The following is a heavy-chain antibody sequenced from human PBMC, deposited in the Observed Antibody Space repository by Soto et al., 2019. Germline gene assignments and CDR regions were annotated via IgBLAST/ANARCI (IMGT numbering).Heavy chain of an antibody. CDR1: GGSISGYY. J-gene: IGHJ6*02. Sequence: SETLSLTCTVSGGSISGYYLSWIRQPPGEGLEWIGYMYNTGSTVYNPSFKSRVTISVDTSKNQFSLKLNSVTAADTAVYYCARDLWGYCGTDCYPLDVWGQGTTVTVSS. CDR2: MYNTGST. CDR3: ARDLWGYCGTDCYPLDV. V-gene: IGHV4-59*01. D-gene: IGHD2-21*02.